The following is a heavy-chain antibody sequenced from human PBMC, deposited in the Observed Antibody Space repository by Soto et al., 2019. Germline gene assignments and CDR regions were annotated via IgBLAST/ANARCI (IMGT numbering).Heavy chain of an antibody. J-gene: IGHJ5*02. CDR3: ARDFPHCSSTSCYAYYNWFDP. D-gene: IGHD2-2*01. CDR1: GGTFSSYV. CDR2: IIPIFGTA. V-gene: IGHV1-69*01. Sequence: QVQLVQSGAEVQKPGSSVKVSCKASGGTFSSYVISWVRQAPGQGLEWMGGIIPIFGTANYAQKFQGRVTITADESTSTAYMELSSLRSEDTAVYYCARDFPHCSSTSCYAYYNWFDPWGQGTLVTVSS.